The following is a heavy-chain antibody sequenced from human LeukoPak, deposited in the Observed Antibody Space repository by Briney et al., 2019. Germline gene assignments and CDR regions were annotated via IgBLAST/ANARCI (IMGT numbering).Heavy chain of an antibody. D-gene: IGHD5-24*01. Sequence: PSETLSLTCAVYGGSFSGYYWSWIRQPPGKGLEWIGEINHSGSTNYNPSLKSRVTISVDTSKNQFSLKLSSVTAADTAVYYCARRLHDAFDIWGQGTMVTVSS. V-gene: IGHV4-34*01. J-gene: IGHJ3*02. CDR1: GGSFSGYY. CDR3: ARRLHDAFDI. CDR2: INHSGST.